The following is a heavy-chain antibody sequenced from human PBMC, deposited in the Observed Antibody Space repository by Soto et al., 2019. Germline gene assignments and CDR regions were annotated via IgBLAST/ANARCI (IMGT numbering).Heavy chain of an antibody. CDR1: GGSISSSSYY. V-gene: IGHV4-39*01. Sequence: SETLSLTCTVSGGSISSSSYYWGWIRQPPGKGLEWIGSIYYSGSTYYNPSLKSRVTISVDTSKNQFSLKLSSVTAADTAVYYCASPNYDFWSGYTTNYYYYYMDVWGKGTTVTVSS. CDR2: IYYSGST. J-gene: IGHJ6*03. D-gene: IGHD3-3*01. CDR3: ASPNYDFWSGYTTNYYYYYMDV.